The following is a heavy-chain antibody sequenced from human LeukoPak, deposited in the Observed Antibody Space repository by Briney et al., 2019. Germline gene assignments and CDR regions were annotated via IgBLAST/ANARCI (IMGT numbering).Heavy chain of an antibody. CDR3: ARCPSIAQYYYYYYYMDV. D-gene: IGHD6-6*01. J-gene: IGHJ6*03. CDR2: IKQDGSEK. Sequence: PGGSLRLSCAASGFTFSSYWMSWVRQAPGKGLEWVANIKQDGSEKSYVDSVKGRFTISRDNAKNSLYLQMNSLRAEDTAVYYCARCPSIAQYYYYYYYMDVWGKGTTVTVSS. V-gene: IGHV3-7*01. CDR1: GFTFSSYW.